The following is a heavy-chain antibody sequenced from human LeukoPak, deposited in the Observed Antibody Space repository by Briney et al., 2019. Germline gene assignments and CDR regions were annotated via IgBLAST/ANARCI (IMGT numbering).Heavy chain of an antibody. CDR2: IFYRGST. J-gene: IGHJ4*02. CDR3: ASGPYPAAGTDHQFDY. Sequence: SETLSLTCTVSGASISSYYWSWIRQPPGKGLEWIGYIFYRGSTNYNPSLKSRVTISVDTSKNQFSLKPSSVTAADTAVYYCASGPYPAAGTDHQFDYWGQGTLVTVSS. V-gene: IGHV4-59*01. CDR1: GASISSYY. D-gene: IGHD6-13*01.